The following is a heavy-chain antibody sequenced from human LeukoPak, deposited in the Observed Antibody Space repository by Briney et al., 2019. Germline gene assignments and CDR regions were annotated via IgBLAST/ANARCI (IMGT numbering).Heavy chain of an antibody. CDR1: GGSISSGGYS. Sequence: SQTLSLTCAVSGGSISSGGYSWSWIRQPPGKGLEWIGYIYYSGSTYYNPSLKSRVTISVDTSKNQFSLKLSSVTAADTAVYYCARDLDRLYYFDYWGQGTLVTVSS. CDR3: ARDLDRLYYFDY. V-gene: IGHV4-31*11. D-gene: IGHD1-1*01. CDR2: IYYSGST. J-gene: IGHJ4*02.